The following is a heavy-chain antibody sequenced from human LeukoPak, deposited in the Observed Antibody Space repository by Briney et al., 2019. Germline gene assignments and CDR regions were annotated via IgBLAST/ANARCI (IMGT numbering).Heavy chain of an antibody. CDR1: GFTFSSYC. J-gene: IGHJ4*02. CDR3: ARDGGSCWFY. CDR2: INQDGSEK. Sequence: GGSLRLSCAASGFTFSSYCMSWVRQAPGKGLEWVSNINQDGSEKYYVDSVKGRFTISRDNAKNSLYLQMNSLRAEDTAVYYCARDGGSCWFYWGQGTLVTVSS. D-gene: IGHD6-19*01. V-gene: IGHV3-7*01.